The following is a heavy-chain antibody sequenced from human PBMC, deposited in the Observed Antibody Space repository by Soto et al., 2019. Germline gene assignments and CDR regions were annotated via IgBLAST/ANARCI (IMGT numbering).Heavy chain of an antibody. CDR1: GFTFSSYS. CDR2: ISSSSSYL. J-gene: IGHJ6*03. V-gene: IGHV3-21*01. CDR3: ARERGYDFVSYYYMDV. Sequence: GGSLRLSCAASGFTFSSYSMNWVRQAPGKGLEWVSSISSSSSYLYYADSVKGRFTISRDNAKNSLYLQMNSLRAEDTAVYYCARERGYDFVSYYYMDVWGKGTTVTVSS. D-gene: IGHD5-12*01.